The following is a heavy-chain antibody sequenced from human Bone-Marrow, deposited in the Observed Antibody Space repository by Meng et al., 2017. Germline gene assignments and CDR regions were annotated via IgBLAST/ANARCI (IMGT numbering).Heavy chain of an antibody. CDR1: GYTFTSYD. J-gene: IGHJ3*02. V-gene: IGHV1-8*03. Sequence: ASVKVFCKASGYTFTSYDINWVRQATGQGLEWMGWMNPNSGNTGYAQKFQGRVTIIRNTSISTAYMEPSSLRSEDTAVYYCARGLLAYRYSSSWYGEDAFDIWGQGTMVTVSS. D-gene: IGHD6-13*01. CDR3: ARGLLAYRYSSSWYGEDAFDI. CDR2: MNPNSGNT.